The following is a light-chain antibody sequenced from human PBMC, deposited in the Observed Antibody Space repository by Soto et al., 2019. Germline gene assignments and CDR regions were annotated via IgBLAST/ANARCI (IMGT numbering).Light chain of an antibody. CDR1: QDISNH. Sequence: DIPMTQSPSSLSASAGDRVTITCQASQDISNHLNWYQQKAGKAPNLLINDASNLEAGVPSRFSGSGAGTDFTLTISSLQQEDIATYYCQQYVNALTFGGGTKVEIK. V-gene: IGKV1-33*01. CDR3: QQYVNALT. CDR2: DAS. J-gene: IGKJ4*01.